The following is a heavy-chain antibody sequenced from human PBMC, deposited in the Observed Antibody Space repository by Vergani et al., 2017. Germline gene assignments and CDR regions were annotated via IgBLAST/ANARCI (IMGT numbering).Heavy chain of an antibody. J-gene: IGHJ5*02. CDR3: ARHATEEWLVKMGWIDP. Sequence: QLQLQESGPGLVKPSATLSLTCSVSGASIRSSNYYWGWIRQPPGKGLEWIASIHYSGSTYYNLSLKSRVTISVDTSKNTFSLKLSSVTAADTAVYFCARHATEEWLVKMGWIDPWGQGILVTVSS. V-gene: IGHV4-39*01. CDR1: GASIRSSNYY. D-gene: IGHD6-19*01. CDR2: IHYSGST.